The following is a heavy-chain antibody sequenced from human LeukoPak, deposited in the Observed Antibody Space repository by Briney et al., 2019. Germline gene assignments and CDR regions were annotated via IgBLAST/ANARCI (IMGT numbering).Heavy chain of an antibody. V-gene: IGHV3-23*01. CDR1: GFTFSSYA. CDR3: ANNGGRAAPIEYWFDP. D-gene: IGHD3-16*01. J-gene: IGHJ5*02. Sequence: GGSLRLSCAASGFTFSSYAMSWVRQAPGKGLEWVSAISGSGGSTYYADSVKGRFTISRDNSKNTLYLQMNSLRAEDTAVYYCANNGGRAAPIEYWFDPWGQGTLVTVSS. CDR2: ISGSGGST.